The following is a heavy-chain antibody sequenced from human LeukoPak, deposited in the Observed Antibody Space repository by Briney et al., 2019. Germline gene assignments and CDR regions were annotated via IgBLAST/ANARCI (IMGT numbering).Heavy chain of an antibody. D-gene: IGHD6-19*01. V-gene: IGHV1-18*01. CDR1: GYTFTSYG. J-gene: IGHJ4*02. CDR2: ISAYNGNT. Sequence: ASVKVSCKASGYTFTSYGISWVRQAPGQGLEWMGWISAYNGNTNYAQKLQGRVTMTTDTSTSTAYMELRSLRSDDTAVYYCVIFGSGWYVLDYWGQGTLVTVSS. CDR3: VIFGSGWYVLDY.